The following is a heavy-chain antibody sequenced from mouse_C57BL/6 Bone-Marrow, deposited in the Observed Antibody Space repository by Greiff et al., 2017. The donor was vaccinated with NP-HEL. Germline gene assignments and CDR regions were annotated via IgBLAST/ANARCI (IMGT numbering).Heavy chain of an antibody. CDR2: ILPGSGST. CDR1: GYTFTGYW. D-gene: IGHD1-1*01. V-gene: IGHV1-9*01. Sequence: QVQLQQSGAELMKPGASVKLSCKATGYTFTGYWIEWVKQRPGHGLEWIGEILPGSGSTNYNEKFKGKATFTADTSSNTAYMQLSSLTDEDSAIYYCARSEVITTVVATDYFDYWGQGTTLTVSS. CDR3: ARSEVITTVVATDYFDY. J-gene: IGHJ2*01.